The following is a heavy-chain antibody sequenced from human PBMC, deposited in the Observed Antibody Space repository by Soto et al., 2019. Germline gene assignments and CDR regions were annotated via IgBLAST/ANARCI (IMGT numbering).Heavy chain of an antibody. CDR1: GYTFTSYG. CDR2: ISAYNGNT. Sequence: GASVKVSCKASGYTFTSYGISWVRQAPGQGLEWMGWISAYNGNTNYAQKLQGRVTMTTDTSTSTAYMELRSLRSDDTAVYYCARVYCSGGSCYSVLLHYWGQGTLVTVSS. J-gene: IGHJ4*02. D-gene: IGHD2-15*01. CDR3: ARVYCSGGSCYSVLLHY. V-gene: IGHV1-18*01.